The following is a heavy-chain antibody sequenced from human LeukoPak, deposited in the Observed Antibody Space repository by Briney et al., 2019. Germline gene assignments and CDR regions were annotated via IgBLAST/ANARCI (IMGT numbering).Heavy chain of an antibody. Sequence: PGGSLRLSCAASGFSISDYWMNWVRLVPGKGLEWVANIKQDGSEKYYVDSVKGRFTISRDNAKNSLYLQMNSLRAEDTAVYYCARGGSYWERNYYYYYMDVWGKGTTVTVSS. CDR2: IKQDGSEK. J-gene: IGHJ6*03. V-gene: IGHV3-7*01. CDR1: GFSISDYW. CDR3: ARGGSYWERNYYYYYMDV. D-gene: IGHD1-26*01.